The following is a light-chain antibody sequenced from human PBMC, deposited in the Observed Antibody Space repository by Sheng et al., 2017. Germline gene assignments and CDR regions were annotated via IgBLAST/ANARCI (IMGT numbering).Light chain of an antibody. CDR2: ANT. Sequence: QSVLTQPPSVSGAPGQRVTISCSGSSSNIGAGYTVHWYQQLPGTAPKLLIFANTNRPSGVPDRFSGSKSGTSASLSITGLQAEDEADYYCQSYGSSLSGFVVFGGGTKLTVL. CDR1: SSNIGAGYT. V-gene: IGLV1-40*01. J-gene: IGLJ2*01. CDR3: QSYGSSLSGFVV.